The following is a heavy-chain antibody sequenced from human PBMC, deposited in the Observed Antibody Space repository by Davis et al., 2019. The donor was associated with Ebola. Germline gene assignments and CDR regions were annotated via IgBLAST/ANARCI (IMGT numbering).Heavy chain of an antibody. V-gene: IGHV3-7*01. Sequence: PGGSLRLSCAASGFTFSSYWMSWVRQAPGKGLEWVANIKQDGSEKYYVDSVKGRFTISRDNAKNSLYLQMNSLRAEDTAVYYCARENYSQWGEYYYYYGMDVWGKGTTVTVSS. CDR2: IKQDGSEK. CDR3: ARENYSQWGEYYYYYGMDV. CDR1: GFTFSSYW. J-gene: IGHJ6*04. D-gene: IGHD1-7*01.